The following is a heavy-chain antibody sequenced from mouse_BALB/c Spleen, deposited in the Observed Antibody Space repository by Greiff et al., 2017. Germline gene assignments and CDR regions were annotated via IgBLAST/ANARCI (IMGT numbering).Heavy chain of an antibody. D-gene: IGHD2-4*01. CDR1: GFTFSSFG. CDR2: ISSGSSTI. J-gene: IGHJ2*01. V-gene: IGHV5-17*02. CDR3: ARGYYDYGNYFDY. Sequence: EVNVVESGGGLVQPGGSRKLSCAASGFTFSSFGMHWVRQAPEKGLEWVAYISSGSSTIYYADTVKGRFTISRDNPKNTLFLQMTSLRSEDTAMYYCARGYYDYGNYFDYWGQGTTLTVSS.